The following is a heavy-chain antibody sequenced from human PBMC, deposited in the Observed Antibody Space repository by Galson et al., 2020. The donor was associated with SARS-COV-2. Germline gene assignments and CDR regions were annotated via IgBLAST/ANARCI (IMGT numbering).Heavy chain of an antibody. CDR3: ANIAVAANYYYYGMDV. D-gene: IGHD6-19*01. Sequence: GGSLRLSCAASGFTFSSYAMSWVRQAPGKGLEWVSAISGSGGSTYYADSVKGRFTISRDNSKNTLYLQMNSLRAEDTAVYYCANIAVAANYYYYGMDVWGQGTTVTVSS. CDR2: ISGSGGST. V-gene: IGHV3-23*01. CDR1: GFTFSSYA. J-gene: IGHJ6*02.